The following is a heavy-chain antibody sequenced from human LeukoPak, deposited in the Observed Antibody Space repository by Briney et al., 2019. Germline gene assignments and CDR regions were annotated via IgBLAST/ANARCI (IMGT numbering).Heavy chain of an antibody. Sequence: ASVKVSCKASGYTFTGCYMHWVRQAPGQGLEWMGWINPNSGGTNYAQKFQGRVTMTRDTSISTAYMELSRLRSDDTAVYYCARVAIFGVVTPSRSMDVWGKGTTVTVSS. V-gene: IGHV1-2*02. D-gene: IGHD3-3*01. J-gene: IGHJ6*04. CDR3: ARVAIFGVVTPSRSMDV. CDR2: INPNSGGT. CDR1: GYTFTGCY.